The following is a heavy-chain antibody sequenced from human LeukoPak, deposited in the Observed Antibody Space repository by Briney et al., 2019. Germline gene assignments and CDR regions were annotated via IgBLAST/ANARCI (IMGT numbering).Heavy chain of an antibody. CDR2: INHSGST. V-gene: IGHV4-34*01. CDR3: ARSLSRLRNMDV. Sequence: TSETLSLTCAVYGGSFSGCYWSWIRQPPGKGLEWIGEINHSGSTNYNPSLKSRVTISVDTSKNQFSLKLSSVTAADTAVYYCARSLSRLRNMDVWGKGTTVTVSS. D-gene: IGHD2-21*02. J-gene: IGHJ6*03. CDR1: GGSFSGCY.